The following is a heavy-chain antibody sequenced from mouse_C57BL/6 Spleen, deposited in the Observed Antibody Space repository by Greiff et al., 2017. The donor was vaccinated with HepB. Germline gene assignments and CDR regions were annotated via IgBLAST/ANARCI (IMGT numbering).Heavy chain of an antibody. CDR1: GYTFTSYW. Sequence: VQLQQSGAELVMPGASVKLSCKASGYTFTSYWMHWVKQRPGQGLEWIGEIDPPDSYTNYNQKFKGKSTLTVDKSSSTAYMQLSSLTSADSAVYSCARNYYDYDKYFDVWGTGTTVTVSS. D-gene: IGHD2-4*01. J-gene: IGHJ1*03. V-gene: IGHV1-69*01. CDR2: IDPPDSYT. CDR3: ARNYYDYDKYFDV.